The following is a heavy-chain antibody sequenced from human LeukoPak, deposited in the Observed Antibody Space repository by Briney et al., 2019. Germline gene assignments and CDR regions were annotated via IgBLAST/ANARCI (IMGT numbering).Heavy chain of an antibody. CDR1: GFTFSSYA. V-gene: IGHV3-23*01. Sequence: PGGSLRLSCAASGFTFSSYAMNWVRQAPGKGLEWVSAISGGGGTTYYADSVKGRFTISRDNSKNTLYLQMNSLRAEDTAVYYCAKGRGYSYGHDAFDIWGQGTMVTVSS. CDR3: AKGRGYSYGHDAFDI. J-gene: IGHJ3*02. CDR2: ISGGGGTT. D-gene: IGHD5-18*01.